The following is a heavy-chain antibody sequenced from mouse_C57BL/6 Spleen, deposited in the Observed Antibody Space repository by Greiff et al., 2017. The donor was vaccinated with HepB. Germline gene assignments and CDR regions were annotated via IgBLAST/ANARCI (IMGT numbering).Heavy chain of an antibody. CDR2: IYPRSGNT. Sequence: QVQLQQSGAELARPGASVKLSCKASGYTFTSYGISWVKQRTGQGLEWIGEIYPRSGNTYYNEKFKGKATLTADKSSSTAYLELRSLTSEDSAVYFCARESYYYCSSYCWFAYWGQGTLVTVSA. CDR1: GYTFTSYG. D-gene: IGHD1-1*01. J-gene: IGHJ3*01. CDR3: ARESYYYCSSYCWFAY. V-gene: IGHV1-81*01.